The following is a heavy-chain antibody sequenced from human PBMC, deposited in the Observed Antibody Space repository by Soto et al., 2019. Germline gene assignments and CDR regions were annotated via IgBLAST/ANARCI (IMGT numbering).Heavy chain of an antibody. CDR3: ASYGSGKTSSAFDI. CDR1: GGTISSCNC. D-gene: IGHD3-10*01. CDR2: IYHSGST. V-gene: IGHV4-4*02. Sequence: PSESLSLTCAVSGGTISSCNCSGWVHKPPGKGLEWIGEIYHSGSTNYNPSLKSRVTISVDKSKNQFSLKLSSVTAADTAVYYCASYGSGKTSSAFDIWGQGTMVNVSS. J-gene: IGHJ3*02.